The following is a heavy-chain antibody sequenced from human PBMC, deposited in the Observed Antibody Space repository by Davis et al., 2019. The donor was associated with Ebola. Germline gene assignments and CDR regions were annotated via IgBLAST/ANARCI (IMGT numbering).Heavy chain of an antibody. Sequence: AASVTVSCKASVYTFTGYYVHWVRQAPGQGLEWMGWINPNSGGTNYAQRFQGRVTMTRDTSISTAYMELSRLRSDDTAVDYCARTSGSYYYYGMDVWGQGTTVTVSS. D-gene: IGHD1-26*01. CDR1: VYTFTGYY. CDR3: ARTSGSYYYYGMDV. V-gene: IGHV1-2*02. J-gene: IGHJ6*02. CDR2: INPNSGGT.